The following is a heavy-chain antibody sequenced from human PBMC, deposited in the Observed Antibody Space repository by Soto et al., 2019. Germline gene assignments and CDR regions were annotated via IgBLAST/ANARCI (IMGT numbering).Heavy chain of an antibody. CDR1: GFTFSSYA. CDR2: ISGSGSTI. CDR3: AKKGNSGPGSQYFDY. Sequence: PGGSLRLSCAASGFTFSSYAVSWVRQAPGTGPEWISSISGSGSTIYYADSVKGRFTISRDNSKNTLYLQMSSLRAEDTAVYYCAKKGNSGPGSQYFDYWGQGTLVTVSS. J-gene: IGHJ4*02. D-gene: IGHD3-10*01. V-gene: IGHV3-23*01.